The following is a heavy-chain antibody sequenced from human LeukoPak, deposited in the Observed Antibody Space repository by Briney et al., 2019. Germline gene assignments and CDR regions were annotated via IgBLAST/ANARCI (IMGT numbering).Heavy chain of an antibody. CDR3: ARVLDSSPRAVQDY. V-gene: IGHV1-2*02. CDR2: INPNSGGT. D-gene: IGHD6-13*01. Sequence: ASVKVSCKASGYTFTGYYMHWVRQAPGQGLEWMGWINPNSGGTNYAQKFEGRVTMTRDTSISTAYMELSRLRSDDTAVYYCARVLDSSPRAVQDYWGQGTLVTVSS. J-gene: IGHJ4*02. CDR1: GYTFTGYY.